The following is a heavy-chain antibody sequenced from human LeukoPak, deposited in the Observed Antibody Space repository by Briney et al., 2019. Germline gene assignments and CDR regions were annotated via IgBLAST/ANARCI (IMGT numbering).Heavy chain of an antibody. J-gene: IGHJ4*02. D-gene: IGHD4-17*01. CDR2: ISSNTIYT. V-gene: IGHV3-21*01. Sequence: PGGSLRLSCTASGFTFSSYSMNWVRQAPGKGLEWVSSISSNTIYTYYADSVKGRFTVSRDNAKNSLYLQMNSLRAEDTAVYYCASYFHYGDYASLWYWGQGTLVTVSS. CDR1: GFTFSSYS. CDR3: ASYFHYGDYASLWY.